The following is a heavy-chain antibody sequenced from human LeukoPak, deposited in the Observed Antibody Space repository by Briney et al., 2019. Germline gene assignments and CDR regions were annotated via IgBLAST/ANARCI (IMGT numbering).Heavy chain of an antibody. D-gene: IGHD3-10*01. CDR1: GFTFSDYY. V-gene: IGHV3-11*01. J-gene: IGHJ4*02. CDR2: ISSSGSTI. CDR3: ARSRGVITMVRGVRQYYFDY. Sequence: GGSLRLSCAASGFTFSDYYMSWIRQAPGKGLEWVSYISSSGSTIYYADSVKGRFTISRDNAKNSLYLQMNSLRAEDTAVYYCARSRGVITMVRGVRQYYFDYWGQGTLVTVSS.